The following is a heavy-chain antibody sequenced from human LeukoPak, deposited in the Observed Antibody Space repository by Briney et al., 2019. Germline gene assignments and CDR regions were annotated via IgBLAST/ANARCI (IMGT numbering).Heavy chain of an antibody. CDR3: AREIAVAGTGYFDY. Sequence: VGSLRLSCAASGVTFSSYSMNAVRQAPGKGLEWVSSISSSSSYIYYADSVKGRFTISRDNAKNSLYLQMNSLRAEDTAVYYCAREIAVAGTGYFDYWGQGTLVTVSS. CDR1: GVTFSSYS. V-gene: IGHV3-21*01. D-gene: IGHD6-19*01. CDR2: ISSSSSYI. J-gene: IGHJ4*02.